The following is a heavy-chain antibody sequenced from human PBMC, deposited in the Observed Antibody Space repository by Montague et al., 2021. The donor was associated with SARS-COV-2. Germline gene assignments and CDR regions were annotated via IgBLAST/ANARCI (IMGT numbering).Heavy chain of an antibody. J-gene: IGHJ6*03. D-gene: IGHD3-9*01. CDR3: ARMRFFDWPPHYYMDV. Sequence: SETLSLTCAVYGGSFSVYYWCWIRQPPGKGLEWIGEINLSGSTNYNPSLKSRVTISVDTSKNQVSLKLSSVTAADTAVYYCARMRFFDWPPHYYMDVWGKGTTVTVSS. V-gene: IGHV4-34*01. CDR2: INLSGST. CDR1: GGSFSVYY.